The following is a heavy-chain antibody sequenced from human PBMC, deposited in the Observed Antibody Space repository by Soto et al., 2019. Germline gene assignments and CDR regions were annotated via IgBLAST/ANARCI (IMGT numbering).Heavy chain of an antibody. CDR3: ARGAYYDFWSGYSNWFAP. CDR1: GYTFTSYA. Sequence: QVQLVQSGAEVKKPGASVKVSCKASGYTFTSYAMHWVRQAPGQRLEWMGWINAGNGNTKYSQKFQGRVTITRDTSASTAYMELSSLRSEDTAVYYCARGAYYDFWSGYSNWFAPWGQGTLVTVSS. J-gene: IGHJ5*02. CDR2: INAGNGNT. V-gene: IGHV1-3*01. D-gene: IGHD3-3*01.